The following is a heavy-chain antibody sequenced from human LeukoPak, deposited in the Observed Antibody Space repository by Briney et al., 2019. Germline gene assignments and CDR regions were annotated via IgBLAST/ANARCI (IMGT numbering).Heavy chain of an antibody. CDR2: INQGGSDK. D-gene: IGHD1-14*01. CDR3: TRDRSRAEDD. Sequence: PGGSLRLSCAASGFTVSNAWMNWVRQAPGKGLEWVANINQGGSDKYYVDSVKGRFTISRDNANNLLYLQMNSLRGEDTAVYYCTRDRSRAEDDWGQGTLVTVSS. V-gene: IGHV3-7*01. J-gene: IGHJ4*02. CDR1: GFTVSNAW.